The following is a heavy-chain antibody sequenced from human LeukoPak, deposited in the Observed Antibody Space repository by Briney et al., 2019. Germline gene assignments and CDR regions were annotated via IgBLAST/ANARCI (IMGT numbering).Heavy chain of an antibody. D-gene: IGHD1-26*01. CDR2: IRYDGSIK. CDR1: GFTFSNYG. J-gene: IGHJ4*02. CDR3: ARERWELGTFDY. V-gene: IGHV3-30*02. Sequence: GGSLRLSCAASGFTFSNYGMQWVRQAPGKGLEWVAFIRYDGSIKHYADSVKGRFTISRDNAKNSVYLQMNSLRAEDTAVYYCARERWELGTFDYWGQGTLVTVSS.